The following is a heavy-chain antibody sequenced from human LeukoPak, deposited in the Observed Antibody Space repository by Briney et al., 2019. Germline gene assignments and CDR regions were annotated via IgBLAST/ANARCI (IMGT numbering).Heavy chain of an antibody. V-gene: IGHV4-39*07. CDR3: ARTTEEWFGELLVARDPNFDY. CDR1: SGSISTSNYY. CDR2: IFYSGST. J-gene: IGHJ4*02. Sequence: PSETLSLTCTVSSGSISTSNYYWGWVRQPPGKALEWIGNIFYSGSTNYNPSLKSRVTISVDTSKKQFSLKLSSVTAADTAVYYCARTTEEWFGELLVARDPNFDYWGQGTLVTVSS. D-gene: IGHD3-10*01.